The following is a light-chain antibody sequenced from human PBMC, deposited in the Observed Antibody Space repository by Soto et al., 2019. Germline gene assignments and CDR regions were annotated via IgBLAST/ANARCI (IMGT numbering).Light chain of an antibody. V-gene: IGKV1-5*01. CDR2: DAS. CDR1: QSISSW. CDR3: QQYNSYPYT. J-gene: IGKJ2*01. Sequence: DIQMTQSPSTLSASVGDRVTITCRASQSISSWLAWYQQKPGKAPQLLIYDASSLERGVPSRFSGSGSGTEFTLTISRLQPDDFATYYCQQYNSYPYTFGQGTKLEIK.